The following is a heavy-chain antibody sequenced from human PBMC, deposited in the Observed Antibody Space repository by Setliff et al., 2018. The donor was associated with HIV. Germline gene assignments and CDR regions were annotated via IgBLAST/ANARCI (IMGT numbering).Heavy chain of an antibody. CDR1: GFSFGDFA. CDR2: IRSKARGGAT. V-gene: IGHV3-49*04. J-gene: IGHJ4*02. Sequence: GGSLRLSCSASGFSFGDFAMSWVRQAPGKGLECVGFIRSKARGGATEYAASVKGRFTISRDDSKSIAYLQMDSLKAEDTAVYYCTANYEHYWGQGTLVTVSS. D-gene: IGHD4-4*01. CDR3: TANYEHY.